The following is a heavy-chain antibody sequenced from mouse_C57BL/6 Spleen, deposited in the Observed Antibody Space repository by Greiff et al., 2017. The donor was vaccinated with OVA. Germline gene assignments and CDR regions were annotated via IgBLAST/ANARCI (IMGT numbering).Heavy chain of an antibody. V-gene: IGHV5-4*01. J-gene: IGHJ4*01. Sequence: DVMLVESGGGLVKPGGSLKLSCAASGFTFSSYAMSWVRQTPEKRLEWVATISDGGSYTYYPDNVKGRFTISRDNAKNNLYLQMSHLKSEDTAMYYCAREIYYDYDDAMDYWGQGTSVTVSS. CDR3: AREIYYDYDDAMDY. CDR1: GFTFSSYA. D-gene: IGHD2-4*01. CDR2: ISDGGSYT.